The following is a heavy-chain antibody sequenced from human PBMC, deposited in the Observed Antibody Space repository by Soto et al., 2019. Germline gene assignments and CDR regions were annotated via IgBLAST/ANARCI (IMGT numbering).Heavy chain of an antibody. J-gene: IGHJ4*02. Sequence: EVQLVESGGGLVQPGGSLRLSCAASGFTFSGSWMHWVRQAPGKGLVWVSRINDDGSAPSYADFVKGRFTISRDNAKDTLFLQMNGLRAEHTAVYYCARGILGSGTANDYWGQGTLVTVSS. V-gene: IGHV3-74*01. CDR1: GFTFSGSW. CDR3: ARGILGSGTANDY. CDR2: INDDGSAP. D-gene: IGHD3-10*01.